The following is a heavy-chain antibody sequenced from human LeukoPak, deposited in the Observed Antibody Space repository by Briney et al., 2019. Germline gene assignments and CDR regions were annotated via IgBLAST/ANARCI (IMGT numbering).Heavy chain of an antibody. CDR1: GYTFTSYD. J-gene: IGHJ5*02. CDR2: INTNTGNP. CDR3: ARDRDVDTAMIPPYNWFDP. D-gene: IGHD5-18*01. V-gene: IGHV7-4-1*02. Sequence: ASVKVSCKASGYTFTSYDINWVRQATGQGLEWMGWINTNTGNPTYAQGFTGRFVFSLDTSVSTAYLQISSLKAEDTAVYYCARDRDVDTAMIPPYNWFDPWGQGNLVTVSS.